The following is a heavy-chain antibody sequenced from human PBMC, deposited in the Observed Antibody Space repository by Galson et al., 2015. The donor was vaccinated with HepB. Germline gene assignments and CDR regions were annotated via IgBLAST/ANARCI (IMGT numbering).Heavy chain of an antibody. J-gene: IGHJ4*02. CDR1: GFTFSSYA. D-gene: IGHD6-13*01. Sequence: SLRLSCAASGFTFSSYAMHWARQAPGKGLEWVAVISYDGSNKYYADSVKGRFTISRDNSKNTLYLQMNSLRAEDTAVYYCARDSSSWGWGQGTLVTVSS. CDR3: ARDSSSWG. V-gene: IGHV3-30-3*01. CDR2: ISYDGSNK.